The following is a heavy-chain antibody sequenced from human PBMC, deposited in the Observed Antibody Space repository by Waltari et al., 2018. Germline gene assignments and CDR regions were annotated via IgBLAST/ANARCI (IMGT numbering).Heavy chain of an antibody. CDR1: GYRFTDYL. D-gene: IGHD1-26*01. CDR2: INPKNGYL. CDR3: ARDPGPIVGAPDY. V-gene: IGHV1-2*02. Sequence: QVQLVQSGTEVKKPGASVKVSCQASGYRFTDYLLHGFRQTPGQGLEWLGWINPKNGYLGYAQNFLGRVTMTRDTSINTVYMDLSGLRSDHTAVFYCARDPGPIVGAPDYWGQGTLVTVSS. J-gene: IGHJ4*02.